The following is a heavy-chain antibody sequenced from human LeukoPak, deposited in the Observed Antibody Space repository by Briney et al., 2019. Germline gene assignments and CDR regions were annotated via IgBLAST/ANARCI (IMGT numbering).Heavy chain of an antibody. J-gene: IGHJ4*02. CDR3: ARDSDYYGSGSYSPDY. CDR2: IWYDGSNK. CDR1: GFTFSSYG. D-gene: IGHD3-10*01. Sequence: GGSLRLSCAASGFTFSSYGMHWVRQAPGKGLEWVAVIWYDGSNKYYADSVKGRFTISRDNSKNTLYLQMNSLRAEDTAVYYCARDSDYYGSGSYSPDYRGQGTLVTVSS. V-gene: IGHV3-33*01.